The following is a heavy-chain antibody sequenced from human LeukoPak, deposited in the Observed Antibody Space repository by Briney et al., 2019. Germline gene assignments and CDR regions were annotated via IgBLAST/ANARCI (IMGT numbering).Heavy chain of an antibody. CDR1: GFTFSDSV. J-gene: IGHJ3*01. CDR2: ISFSGGNT. CDR3: VRDIELST. Sequence: GGSLRLSCAASGFTFSDSVMNWVRQAPGKGLEWVSLISFSGGNTYYADSVRGRFTISRDNSKDTLYLQMNSLRAEDTAIYYCVRDIELSTWGLGTMVTVSS. V-gene: IGHV3-23*01. D-gene: IGHD3-16*02.